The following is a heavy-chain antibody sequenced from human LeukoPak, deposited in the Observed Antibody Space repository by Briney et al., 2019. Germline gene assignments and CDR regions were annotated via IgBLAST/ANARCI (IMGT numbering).Heavy chain of an antibody. CDR3: ANGGSGLDYFDY. J-gene: IGHJ4*02. CDR2: ISSSSSTI. V-gene: IGHV3-48*01. D-gene: IGHD3-10*01. Sequence: GGSLRLSCAASGFTFSSYSMNWVRQAPGKGLEWVSYISSSSSTIYYADSVKGRFTISRDNSKNTLYLQMNSLRVEDTAEYYCANGGSGLDYFDYWGQGTLVTVTS. CDR1: GFTFSSYS.